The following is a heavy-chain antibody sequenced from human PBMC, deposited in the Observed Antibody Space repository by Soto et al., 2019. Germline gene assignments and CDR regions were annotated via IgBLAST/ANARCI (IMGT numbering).Heavy chain of an antibody. D-gene: IGHD2-21*01. Sequence: PSETLSLTCTVSGGSISSGGYYWSWNRQHPGKGLEWIGYIYHSGNTIYNPSLKSRVAISVDTSKNQFSLNLSSVTAADTAVYYCTRGVNFDYWGQGTLVTVSS. J-gene: IGHJ4*02. CDR3: TRGVNFDY. CDR2: IYHSGNT. V-gene: IGHV4-61*08. CDR1: GGSISSGGYY.